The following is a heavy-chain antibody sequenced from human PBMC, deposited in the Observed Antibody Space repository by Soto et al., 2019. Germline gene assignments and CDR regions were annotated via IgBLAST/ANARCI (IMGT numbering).Heavy chain of an antibody. CDR3: ARARPTSGTAYGLDI. CDR1: GFTFSGYS. D-gene: IGHD4-17*01. Sequence: EVQLVESGGGLVQPGGSLRLSCAVSGFTFSGYSFNWVRQAPGRGLEWVSFIGSTGSVTHYADTVMGRFTISRDNARNSLYLQMASLRADDTAVYRCARARPTSGTAYGLDIWGQGTVVTVSS. CDR2: IGSTGSVT. V-gene: IGHV3-48*04. J-gene: IGHJ3*02.